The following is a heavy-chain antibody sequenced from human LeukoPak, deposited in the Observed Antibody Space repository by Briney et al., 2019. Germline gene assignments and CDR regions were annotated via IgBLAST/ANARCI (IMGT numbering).Heavy chain of an antibody. CDR3: ARATVDQIGFDP. D-gene: IGHD2-15*01. CDR2: IYHSGST. V-gene: IGHV4-4*02. Sequence: PSETLSLTCAVSGGSLSSSNWWSWVRQPPGKGLEWIGEIYHSGSTNYNPSLKSRVTISVDKSKNQFSLKLSSVTAADTAVYYCARATVDQIGFDPWGQGTLVTVSS. CDR1: GGSLSSSNW. J-gene: IGHJ5*02.